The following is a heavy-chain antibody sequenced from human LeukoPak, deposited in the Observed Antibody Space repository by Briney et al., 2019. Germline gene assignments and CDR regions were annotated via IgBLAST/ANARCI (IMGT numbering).Heavy chain of an antibody. D-gene: IGHD3-3*01. Sequence: ASVKVSCKASGYTFTSYYMHWVRQAPGQGLEWMGIINPSGGSTGYAQKFQGRVTMTRDTSTSTVYMELSSLRSEDTAVYYCARGRTYYDFWSGYPDYWGQGTLVTVSS. CDR2: INPSGGST. CDR1: GYTFTSYY. V-gene: IGHV1-46*01. J-gene: IGHJ4*02. CDR3: ARGRTYYDFWSGYPDY.